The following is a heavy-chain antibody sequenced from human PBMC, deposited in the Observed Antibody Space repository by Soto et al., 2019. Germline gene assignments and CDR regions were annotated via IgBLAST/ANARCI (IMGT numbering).Heavy chain of an antibody. J-gene: IGHJ1*01. CDR3: AKADGEQWLIPHLDN. V-gene: IGHV3-23*01. D-gene: IGHD6-19*01. CDR2: ISCCGGST. CDR1: GFNFKKFA. Sequence: PGGSLRLSCEASGFNFKKFAMGWVRQAPGEGLEWVSGISCCGGSTFYADSVKGRFSLARDDSKNTLSLQLNSLRVEDTAHYYCAKADGEQWLIPHLDNWGQGTQVTL.